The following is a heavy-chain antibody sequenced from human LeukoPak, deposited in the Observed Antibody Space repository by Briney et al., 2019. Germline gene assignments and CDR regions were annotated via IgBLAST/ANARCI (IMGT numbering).Heavy chain of an antibody. J-gene: IGHJ4*02. CDR3: AKADRPMFRGVNPNYPLDY. V-gene: IGHV3-23*01. Sequence: GGSLRLSCAASGFTFSSYAMSWVRQAPGKGLEWVSAISGSGGSTYYADSVKGRFTISRDNSKDTLYLQMNSLRAEDTAVYYCAKADRPMFRGVNPNYPLDYWGQGTLVTVSS. CDR2: ISGSGGST. CDR1: GFTFSSYA. D-gene: IGHD3-10*01.